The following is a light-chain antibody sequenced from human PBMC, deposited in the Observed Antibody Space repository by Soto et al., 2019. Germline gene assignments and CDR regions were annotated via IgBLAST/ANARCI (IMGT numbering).Light chain of an antibody. CDR3: HQRSTSPRT. J-gene: IGKJ4*01. CDR1: QSVSST. Sequence: EIVLTQSPATLSLSPGERATLSCRASQSVSSTLIWYQQKPGQAPRLLIYDASTRARGIPARCSGGGSGTVGLLTISRLEPEDVAYYYCHQRSTSPRTFGGGTKVEIK. CDR2: DAS. V-gene: IGKV3-11*01.